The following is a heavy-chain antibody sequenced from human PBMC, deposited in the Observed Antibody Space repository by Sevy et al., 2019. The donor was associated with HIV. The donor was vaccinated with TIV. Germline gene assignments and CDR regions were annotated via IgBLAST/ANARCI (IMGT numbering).Heavy chain of an antibody. CDR3: ARVGGEYYYDSSGYYHPSFYYGMDV. J-gene: IGHJ6*02. V-gene: IGHV1-46*01. D-gene: IGHD3-22*01. CDR2: INPSGGST. Sequence: ASVKVSCKASGYTFTSYYMHWVRQAPGQGLEWMGIINPSGGSTSYAQKFQGRVTMTRDTSTSTVYMELSSLRSEDTGVYYCARVGGEYYYDSSGYYHPSFYYGMDVWGQGTTVTVSS. CDR1: GYTFTSYY.